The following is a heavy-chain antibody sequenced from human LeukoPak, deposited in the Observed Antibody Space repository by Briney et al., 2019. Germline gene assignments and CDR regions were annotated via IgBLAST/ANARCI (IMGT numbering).Heavy chain of an antibody. Sequence: GGSLRLSCAASGFTFSSYDMHWVRQATGKGLEWVSAIGTAGDTYYPGSVKGRFTISRENAKNSLYLQMNSLRAEDTAVYYCAKDQLGTAMVAPDYWGQGTLVTVSS. CDR1: GFTFSSYD. J-gene: IGHJ4*02. D-gene: IGHD5-18*01. CDR2: IGTAGDT. V-gene: IGHV3-13*01. CDR3: AKDQLGTAMVAPDY.